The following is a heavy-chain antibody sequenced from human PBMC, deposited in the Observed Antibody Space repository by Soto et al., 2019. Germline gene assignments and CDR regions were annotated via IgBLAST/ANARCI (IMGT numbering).Heavy chain of an antibody. Sequence: QVQLVQSGAEVKKPGSSVKVSCKASGGTSRSLSITWVRQAPGQGLEWMGGITPLFGIPNYPQTFQGRLTITADKSPGTAYLELSSLRSEDTAVYSCARDTHSAGGWFDTWGRGTLVTVAS. CDR1: GGTSRSLS. D-gene: IGHD2-15*01. V-gene: IGHV1-69*17. CDR3: ARDTHSAGGWFDT. J-gene: IGHJ5*02. CDR2: ITPLFGIP.